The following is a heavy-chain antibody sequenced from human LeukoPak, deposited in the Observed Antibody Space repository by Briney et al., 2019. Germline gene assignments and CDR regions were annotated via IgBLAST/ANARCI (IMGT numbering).Heavy chain of an antibody. Sequence: ASVKVSCKASGYTFTDYYMHWARQAPGQGLEWMGIINPSGGSTSYAQKFQGRVTMTRDMFTSTVYMELSSLRSEDTAVYYCAREAWAGGEASYFDYWGQGTLVTVSS. V-gene: IGHV1-46*01. J-gene: IGHJ4*02. CDR3: AREAWAGGEASYFDY. D-gene: IGHD1-26*01. CDR1: GYTFTDYY. CDR2: INPSGGST.